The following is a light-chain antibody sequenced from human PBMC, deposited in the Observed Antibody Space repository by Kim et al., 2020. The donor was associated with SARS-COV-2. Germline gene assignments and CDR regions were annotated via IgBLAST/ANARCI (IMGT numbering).Light chain of an antibody. CDR1: QSISNY. CDR3: QQSYSRPRT. Sequence: AFVGDRVTISCRASQSISNYVNWYQQKPGKAPKVVIYTASTLQSGVPSRFSGSGSGTDFTLTISSLHPEDFATYYCQQSYSRPRTFGQGTKVDIK. J-gene: IGKJ1*01. V-gene: IGKV1-39*01. CDR2: TAS.